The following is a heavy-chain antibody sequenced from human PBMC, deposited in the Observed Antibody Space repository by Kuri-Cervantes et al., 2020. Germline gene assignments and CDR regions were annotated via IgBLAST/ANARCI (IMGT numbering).Heavy chain of an antibody. V-gene: IGHV3-30*18. CDR1: GFTFNTYG. Sequence: GESLKISCAGSGFTFNTYGMHWVRQAPGKGLEWVAVISYDGRNKDYAESVKGRFTISRDNSKNTIYLQMNSLRAEDTAVYYCAKDALVATIFFGARGALDNWFDPWGQGTLVTVSS. D-gene: IGHD5-12*01. CDR3: AKDALVATIFFGARGALDNWFDP. CDR2: ISYDGRNK. J-gene: IGHJ5*02.